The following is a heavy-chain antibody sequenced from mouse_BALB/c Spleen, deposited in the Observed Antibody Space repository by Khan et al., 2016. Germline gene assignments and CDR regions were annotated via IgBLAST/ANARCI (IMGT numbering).Heavy chain of an antibody. CDR2: INPSTGYT. V-gene: IGHV1-7*01. J-gene: IGHJ3*01. D-gene: IGHD1-1*01. CDR3: ARWSYDYGSSYGWFAY. CDR1: GYTFTDYW. Sequence: VQLQESGAEMAKPGASVKMSCKASGYTFTDYWMHWVKQRPGQGLEWIGYINPSTGYTEYNQKFKDKATLTADKSSSTAYMQLTSLTSEDSAVYYCARWSYDYGSSYGWFAYWGQGTLVTVSA.